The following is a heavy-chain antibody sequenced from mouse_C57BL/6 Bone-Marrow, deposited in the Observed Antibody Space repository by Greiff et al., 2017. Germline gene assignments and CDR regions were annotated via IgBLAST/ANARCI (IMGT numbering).Heavy chain of an antibody. CDR2: IDPENGDT. D-gene: IGHD1-1*01. CDR3: TYYYGSSFRWYFDV. Sequence: VQLQQSGAELVRPGASVKLSCTASGFNIKDDYMHWVKQRPEQGLEWIGWIDPENGDTEYASKFQGKATITVDTSSNTAYLQLSSLTSEDTAVYYCTYYYGSSFRWYFDVWGTGTTVTVSS. J-gene: IGHJ1*03. CDR1: GFNIKDDY. V-gene: IGHV14-4*01.